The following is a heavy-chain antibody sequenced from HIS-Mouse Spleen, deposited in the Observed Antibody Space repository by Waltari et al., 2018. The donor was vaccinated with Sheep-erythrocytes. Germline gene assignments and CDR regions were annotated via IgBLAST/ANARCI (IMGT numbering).Heavy chain of an antibody. CDR2: SYRGGST. J-gene: IGHJ3*02. V-gene: IGHV3-53*01. Sequence: EVQLVESGGGLIQPGGSLRLSCAASGFTVSSNYMSWVRQAPGKGLGGGSVSYRGGSTHYAGAVKGRFTIYRDNSKNTLYLQVNSLRAEDTAVYYCARGHPDYGDYDAFDIWGQGTMVTVSS. CDR1: GFTVSSNY. CDR3: ARGHPDYGDYDAFDI. D-gene: IGHD4-17*01.